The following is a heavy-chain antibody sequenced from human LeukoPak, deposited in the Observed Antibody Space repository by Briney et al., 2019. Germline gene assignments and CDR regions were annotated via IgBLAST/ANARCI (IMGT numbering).Heavy chain of an antibody. V-gene: IGHV1-2*02. D-gene: IGHD1-26*01. CDR1: GYTFSGYY. CDR3: ARIPRGRYEAY. CDR2: INPNSGGT. J-gene: IGHJ4*02. Sequence: GASVKVSCKASGYTFSGYYMYWVRQAPGQGLEWMGWINPNSGGTNYAQKFQGRVTMTRDTSTTTGYMELSRLRSDDTAVYYCARIPRGRYEAYWGQGTLLTVSS.